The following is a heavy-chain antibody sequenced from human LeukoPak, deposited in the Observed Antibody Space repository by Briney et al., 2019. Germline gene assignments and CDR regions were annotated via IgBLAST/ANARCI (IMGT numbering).Heavy chain of an antibody. D-gene: IGHD3-10*01. CDR3: ATLPRGFGELPPDY. CDR1: GYTLTELS. J-gene: IGHJ4*02. CDR2: FDPEDGET. V-gene: IGHV1-24*01. Sequence: EASVKVSCKVSGYTLTELSMHWVRQAPGKGLEWMGGFDPEDGETIYAQKFQGRVTMTGDTSTDTAYMELSSLRSEDTAVYYCATLPRGFGELPPDYWGQGTLVTVSS.